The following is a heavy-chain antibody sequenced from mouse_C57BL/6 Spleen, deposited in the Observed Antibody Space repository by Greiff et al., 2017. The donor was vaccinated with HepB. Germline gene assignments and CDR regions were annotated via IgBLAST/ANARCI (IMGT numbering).Heavy chain of an antibody. CDR3: ASSNWDGLCLDY. J-gene: IGHJ2*01. CDR2: IDPSDSET. Sequence: VKLQQPGAELVRPGSSVKLSCKASGYTFTSYWMHWVKQRPIQGLEWIGNIDPSDSETHYNQKFKDKATLTVDKSSSTAYMQLSSLTSEDSAVYYCASSNWDGLCLDYWGQGTTLTVSS. V-gene: IGHV1-52*01. CDR1: GYTFTSYW. D-gene: IGHD4-1*01.